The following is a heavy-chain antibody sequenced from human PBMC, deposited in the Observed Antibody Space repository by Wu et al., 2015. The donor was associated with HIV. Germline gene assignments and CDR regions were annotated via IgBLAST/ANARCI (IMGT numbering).Heavy chain of an antibody. CDR3: ARSAMVRGVNYYYYGMDV. CDR2: IIPIFGTA. CDR1: GGTFSSYA. J-gene: IGHJ6*02. Sequence: QVQLVQSGAEVKKPGSSVKVSCKASGGTFSSYAISWVRQAPGQGLEWMGGIIPIFGTANYAQKFQGRVTITTDESTSTAYMELSSLRSEDTAVYYCARSAMVRGVNYYYYGMDVWGQGDHGSPSP. V-gene: IGHV1-69*05. D-gene: IGHD3-10*01.